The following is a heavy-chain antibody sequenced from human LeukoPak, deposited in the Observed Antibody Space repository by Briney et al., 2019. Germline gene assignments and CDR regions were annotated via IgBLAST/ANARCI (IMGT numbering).Heavy chain of an antibody. J-gene: IGHJ4*02. CDR1: GVSLKSRTYY. D-gene: IGHD3-10*01. Sequence: SETLSLTCLVSGVSLKSRTYYWAWIRQSPGMGLEWIGSIFYSGSTYYQPSLKSRVTLSVDTSKNQFSLKLSSVTTTDTAIYYCASMELVGSYNFSWGQGTRVTVSS. V-gene: IGHV4-39*01. CDR3: ASMELVGSYNFS. CDR2: IFYSGST.